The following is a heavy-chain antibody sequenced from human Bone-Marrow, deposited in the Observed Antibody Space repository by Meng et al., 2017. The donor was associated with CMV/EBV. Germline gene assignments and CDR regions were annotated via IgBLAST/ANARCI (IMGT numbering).Heavy chain of an antibody. CDR1: GYTFTSYG. D-gene: IGHD6-6*01. V-gene: IGHV1-69*10. CDR3: ARGMRRAARFTGWFDP. J-gene: IGHJ5*02. CDR2: IIPILGIA. Sequence: SVKVSCKASGYTFTSYGISWVRQAPGQGLEWMGGIIPILGIANYAQKFQGRVTITADKSTSTAYMELSSLRSEDTAVYYCARGMRRAARFTGWFDPWGQGTLVTVSS.